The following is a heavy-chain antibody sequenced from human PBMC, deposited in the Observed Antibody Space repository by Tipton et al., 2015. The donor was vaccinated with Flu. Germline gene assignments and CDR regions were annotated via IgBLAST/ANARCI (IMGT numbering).Heavy chain of an antibody. Sequence: TLSLTCAVYGGSFSGYYWSWIRQPPGKGLEWIGEINHSGSTNYNPSLKSRVTISVDTSKNQFALKLSSVTAADTAVYYCARDPHEGWLHPKHYFDYWGQGTLVTASS. J-gene: IGHJ4*02. CDR3: ARDPHEGWLHPKHYFDY. V-gene: IGHV4-34*01. D-gene: IGHD5-24*01. CDR1: GGSFSGYY. CDR2: INHSGST.